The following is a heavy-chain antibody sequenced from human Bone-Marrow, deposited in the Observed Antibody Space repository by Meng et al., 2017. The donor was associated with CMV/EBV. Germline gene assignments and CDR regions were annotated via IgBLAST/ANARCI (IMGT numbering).Heavy chain of an antibody. V-gene: IGHV3-21*01. CDR2: ISSSSSYI. D-gene: IGHD1-26*01. CDR3: ARVRGAFDY. Sequence: GESLKISCAASGFTFSSYSMNWVRQAPGKGLEWVSSISSSSSYIYYADSVKGRFTISRDNSKNTLYLQMNSLRAEDTAVYYCARVRGAFDYWGQGTLVTVYS. J-gene: IGHJ4*02. CDR1: GFTFSSYS.